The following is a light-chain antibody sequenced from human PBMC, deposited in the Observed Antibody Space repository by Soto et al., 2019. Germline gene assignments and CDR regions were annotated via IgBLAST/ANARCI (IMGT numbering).Light chain of an antibody. V-gene: IGKV3-20*01. CDR2: GAS. Sequence: DIVLTQSRGTLSLSPGEKATLSCRASQSVGSSFLAWYQQKPGQAPRLLIHGASSRATGIPEKFSGSGSGTNFTLTISRLEPEDFAVYYCQQYGSSPPITFGQGTRWRL. J-gene: IGKJ5*01. CDR3: QQYGSSPPIT. CDR1: QSVGSSF.